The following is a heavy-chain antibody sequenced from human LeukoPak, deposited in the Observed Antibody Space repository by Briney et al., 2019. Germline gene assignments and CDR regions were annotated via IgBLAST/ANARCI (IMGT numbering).Heavy chain of an antibody. Sequence: GGSLRLSCAASGFTFDDYGMSWVRQAPGKGLEWVSGINWNGGSTGYADSVKGRFTISRDNAKNSLYLQMNSLRAEDTALCYCARDGGYDILTGDPRGAFDIWGQGTMVTVSS. CDR3: ARDGGYDILTGDPRGAFDI. J-gene: IGHJ3*02. D-gene: IGHD3-9*01. V-gene: IGHV3-20*04. CDR2: INWNGGST. CDR1: GFTFDDYG.